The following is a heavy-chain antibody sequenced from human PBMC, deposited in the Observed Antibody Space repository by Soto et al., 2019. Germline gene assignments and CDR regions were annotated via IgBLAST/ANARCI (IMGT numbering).Heavy chain of an antibody. V-gene: IGHV3-23*01. CDR2: SSATGAGT. CDR1: GFTFSSYG. Sequence: EVQLLESGGGLVQPGGSLRLSCAASGFTFSSYGMTWVRQAPGKGVEWVSFSSATGAGTYYAYSLKGRFTISRDNSENTLYLQTTSLGADDTAVYYWAKDRRAGGNYGFDSDFWGQGAVVIVSS. J-gene: IGHJ4*02. D-gene: IGHD1-7*01. CDR3: AKDRRAGGNYGFDSDF.